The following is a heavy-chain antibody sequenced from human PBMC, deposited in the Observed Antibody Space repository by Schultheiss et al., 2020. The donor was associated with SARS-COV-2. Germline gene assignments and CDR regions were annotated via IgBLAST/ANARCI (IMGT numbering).Heavy chain of an antibody. CDR3: ARLTGYYYYYGMDV. CDR1: GFTFSSYW. J-gene: IGHJ6*02. CDR2: IKQDGSEK. Sequence: GESLKISCAASGFTFSSYWMSWVRQAPGKGLEWVANIKQDGSEKYYVDSVKGRFTISRDNAKNSLYLQMNSLRAEDTAVYYCARLTGYYYYYGMDVWGQGTTVTVSS. V-gene: IGHV3-7*01. D-gene: IGHD3-10*01.